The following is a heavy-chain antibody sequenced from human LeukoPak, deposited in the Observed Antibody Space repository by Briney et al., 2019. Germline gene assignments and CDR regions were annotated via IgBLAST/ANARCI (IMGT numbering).Heavy chain of an antibody. Sequence: GGSLRPSCAASGFTFRSYVMSWVRQTPEKGLEWVSAITGDGGGTNHADSVKGRFFISRDNSKNTLYLQMNSLRAEDTAVYYCAKETSSGNFVTIDCWGQGALVTVSS. CDR2: ITGDGGGT. CDR1: GFTFRSYV. J-gene: IGHJ4*02. D-gene: IGHD1-26*01. V-gene: IGHV3-23*01. CDR3: AKETSSGNFVTIDC.